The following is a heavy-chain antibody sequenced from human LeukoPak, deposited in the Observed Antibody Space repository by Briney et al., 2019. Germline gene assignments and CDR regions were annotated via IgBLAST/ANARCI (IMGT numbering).Heavy chain of an antibody. V-gene: IGHV3-7*03. D-gene: IGHD6-19*01. J-gene: IGHJ4*02. CDR3: AAGADPDY. Sequence: GGSLRLSCAVSGFSFSDYWMSWVRQAPGKGLEWVANIKQDGSETNYVDSVRGRFTISRDNSKNTLYLQMNSLRAEDTAVYYCAAGADPDYWGQGTLVTVSS. CDR2: IKQDGSET. CDR1: GFSFSDYW.